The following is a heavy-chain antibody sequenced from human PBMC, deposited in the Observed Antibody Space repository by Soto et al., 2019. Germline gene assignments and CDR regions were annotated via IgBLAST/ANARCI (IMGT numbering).Heavy chain of an antibody. J-gene: IGHJ5*02. D-gene: IGHD2-8*01. CDR1: GGSMSSSF. Sequence: PSETLSLTCTVSGGSMSSSFWNWIRQPPGKGLEWLGYISYTGGTNYNPSLMSRAIISQDVSSNQFSLKLTSVSAADTAVYYCARDLSLIISRTMFDLWGQGILVTVSS. CDR2: ISYTGGT. V-gene: IGHV4-59*01. CDR3: ARDLSLIISRTMFDL.